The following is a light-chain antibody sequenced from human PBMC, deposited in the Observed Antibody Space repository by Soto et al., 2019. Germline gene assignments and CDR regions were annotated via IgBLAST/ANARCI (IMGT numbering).Light chain of an antibody. J-gene: IGLJ2*01. CDR1: SSNIGSNY. CDR2: RNN. Sequence: QSVLTQPPSASGTPGQRVTISCSGSSSNIGSNYVYWYQQLPGTAPKLLIYRNNQRPSGVPARFSGSKSVTSASLAISGLRSEDEADYYCAAWDDSLSGVVFGGGTKVTVL. CDR3: AAWDDSLSGVV. V-gene: IGLV1-47*01.